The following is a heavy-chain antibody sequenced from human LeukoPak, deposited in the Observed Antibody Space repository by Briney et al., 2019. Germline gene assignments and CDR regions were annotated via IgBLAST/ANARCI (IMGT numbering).Heavy chain of an antibody. V-gene: IGHV3-23*01. Sequence: PGGSLRLSCAASGFTFSSYGLSWVRQAPGKGLEWVSAISGDTYYADSVKGRFTISRDNSKDTLYLQMNSLRVEDTAVYYCALRGDSSGYYFDYWGQGSLVTVSS. D-gene: IGHD3-22*01. J-gene: IGHJ4*02. CDR1: GFTFSSYG. CDR3: ALRGDSSGYYFDY. CDR2: ISGDT.